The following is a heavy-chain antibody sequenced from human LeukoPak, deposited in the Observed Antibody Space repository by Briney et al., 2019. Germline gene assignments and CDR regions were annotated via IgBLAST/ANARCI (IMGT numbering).Heavy chain of an antibody. D-gene: IGHD3-22*01. J-gene: IGHJ5*02. V-gene: IGHV4-4*02. CDR1: GGSISSSNW. CDR2: IYHSGST. Sequence: PSETLSLTCAVSGGSISSSNWWSWVRQPPGKGLEWIGEIYHSGSTNYNPSLKSRVTISVDKSKNQFSLKLSSVTAADTAVYYCARDWNYYDNYLCWFDPWGQGTLVTVSS. CDR3: ARDWNYYDNYLCWFDP.